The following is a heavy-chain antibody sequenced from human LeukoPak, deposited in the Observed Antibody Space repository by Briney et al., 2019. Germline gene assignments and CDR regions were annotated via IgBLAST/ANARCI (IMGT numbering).Heavy chain of an antibody. Sequence: ASVKVSCKVSGYTLTELSMHWVRQAPGKGLEWMGGFDPEDGETIYAQKFQGRATMTEDTSTDTAYMELSSLRSEDTAVYYCATGVSFALGAYYFDYWGQGTLVTVSS. V-gene: IGHV1-24*01. CDR1: GYTLTELS. CDR3: ATGVSFALGAYYFDY. D-gene: IGHD1-26*01. J-gene: IGHJ4*02. CDR2: FDPEDGET.